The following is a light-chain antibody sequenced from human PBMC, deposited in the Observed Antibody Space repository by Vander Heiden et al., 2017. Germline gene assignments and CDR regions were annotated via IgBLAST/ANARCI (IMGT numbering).Light chain of an antibody. Sequence: EIVLTQSPATLSLSPGERATLSCRASQSVSSYLAWYQQKPGQAPRLLIYDASNSATGIPATFSGSGSGTDFTLTISSLVPEDFAVYYCQQRSNWPLTFGGGTKVEIK. J-gene: IGKJ4*01. CDR3: QQRSNWPLT. CDR1: QSVSSY. V-gene: IGKV3-11*01. CDR2: DAS.